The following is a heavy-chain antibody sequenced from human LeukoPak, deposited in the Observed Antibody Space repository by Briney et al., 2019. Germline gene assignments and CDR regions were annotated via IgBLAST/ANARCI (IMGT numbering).Heavy chain of an antibody. CDR1: RFAFSNYT. CDR2: ISTSSQYK. Sequence: TGGSLRLSCVASRFAFSNYTMHWVRQAPGKGLEWVSSISTSSQYKYYAFSVGGRFTISRDNAENSLYLQMNSLRVEDTAVYYCARGGGKYPPGYWGQGTLVTVSS. J-gene: IGHJ4*02. V-gene: IGHV3-21*06. D-gene: IGHD3-10*01. CDR3: ARGGGKYPPGY.